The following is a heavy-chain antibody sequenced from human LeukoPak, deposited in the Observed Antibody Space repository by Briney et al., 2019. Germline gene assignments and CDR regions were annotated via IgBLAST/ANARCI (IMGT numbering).Heavy chain of an antibody. CDR3: VGGPSADY. V-gene: IGHV3-74*01. Sequence: PGGSLRLSCAVSGFTFNTYAMHWVRQAPGKGLVWVSRISPDGRTTAYADSVKGRFTVSRDNAKNTLFLQMNSLRPEDTSLYYCVGGPSADYWGQGTLVTVSS. D-gene: IGHD4-23*01. CDR2: ISPDGRTT. J-gene: IGHJ4*02. CDR1: GFTFNTYA.